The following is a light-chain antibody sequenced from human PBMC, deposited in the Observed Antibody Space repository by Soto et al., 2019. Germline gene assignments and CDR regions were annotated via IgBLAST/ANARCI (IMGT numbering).Light chain of an antibody. V-gene: IGKV1-5*03. CDR2: KAS. Sequence: DIPMTQSPSTLSASVGDRVTITCRASQSIRSWLAWYQQKPGKAPKLLIYKASSLESGVPSRCSGSGSGTEFTLTISSLQPDDFAIYYCQQYKSFSLTFGGGTKVEIK. CDR3: QQYKSFSLT. J-gene: IGKJ4*01. CDR1: QSIRSW.